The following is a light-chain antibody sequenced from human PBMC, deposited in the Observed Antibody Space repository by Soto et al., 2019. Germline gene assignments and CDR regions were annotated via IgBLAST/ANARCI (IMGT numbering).Light chain of an antibody. CDR1: QSVSIK. J-gene: IGKJ5*01. Sequence: EIVMTQSPATLSVSPGERATVSCRASQSVSIKLAWFQQKPGQAPRLLIYDASNRATGIPARFSGSGSGTDFTLTISSLEPEDFAVYYCQQRSNLITFGQGTRLEI. CDR3: QQRSNLIT. CDR2: DAS. V-gene: IGKV3-11*01.